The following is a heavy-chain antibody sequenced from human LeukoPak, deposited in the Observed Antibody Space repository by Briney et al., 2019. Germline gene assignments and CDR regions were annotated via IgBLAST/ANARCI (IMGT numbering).Heavy chain of an antibody. Sequence: ASVKVSCKASGYTFTGYYMHWVRQAPGQGLEWMGRINPNSGGTNYAQKFQGRVTMTRDTSISTVYMELSSLRSEDTAVYYCARVVSSGWYFDYWGQGTLVTVSS. D-gene: IGHD6-19*01. J-gene: IGHJ4*02. CDR1: GYTFTGYY. CDR2: INPNSGGT. CDR3: ARVVSSGWYFDY. V-gene: IGHV1-2*06.